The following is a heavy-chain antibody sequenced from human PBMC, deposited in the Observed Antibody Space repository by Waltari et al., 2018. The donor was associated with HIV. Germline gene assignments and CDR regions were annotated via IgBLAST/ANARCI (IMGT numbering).Heavy chain of an antibody. V-gene: IGHV4-4*07. J-gene: IGHJ4*02. Sequence: QVQVQESGPGLVKPSETLSLTCTVSGAPISGYYWSWIRQSAGGGLEWIGRVYTSGTLNYNPSLKSRVTMSRDTSKNQFSLKLTSVTAADTATYYCAGRDYWGQGILVTVSS. CDR1: GAPISGYY. CDR2: VYTSGTL. CDR3: AGRDY.